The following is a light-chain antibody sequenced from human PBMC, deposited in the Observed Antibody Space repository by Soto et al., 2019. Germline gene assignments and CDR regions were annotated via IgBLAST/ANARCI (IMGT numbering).Light chain of an antibody. CDR1: QSISSTY. Sequence: IGLTQSPGTLSLSPGERATLSCRASQSISSTYLTWYHQRPGQAPRLLIYGASTRATGIPARFSGSGSGTEFTLTISSLQSEDFAVYYCQQYNNWPITFGQGTRLEIK. V-gene: IGKV3-15*01. J-gene: IGKJ5*01. CDR3: QQYNNWPIT. CDR2: GAS.